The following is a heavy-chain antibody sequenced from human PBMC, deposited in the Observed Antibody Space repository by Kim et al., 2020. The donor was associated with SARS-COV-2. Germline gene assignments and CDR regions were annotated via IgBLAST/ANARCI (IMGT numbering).Heavy chain of an antibody. CDR3: ARDIVVVPAAIAHGMDV. J-gene: IGHJ6*02. CDR1: EYTFTSYY. V-gene: IGHV1-46*01. CDR2: INPSGGST. Sequence: ASVKVSCKASEYTFTSYYMHWVRQAPGQGLEWMGIINPSGGSTSYAQKFQGRVTMTRDTSTSTVYMELSSLRSEDTAVYYCARDIVVVPAAIAHGMDVWGQGTTVTVSS. D-gene: IGHD2-2*01.